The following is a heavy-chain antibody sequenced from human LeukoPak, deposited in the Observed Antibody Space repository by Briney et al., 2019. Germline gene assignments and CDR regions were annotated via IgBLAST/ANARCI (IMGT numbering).Heavy chain of an antibody. CDR1: GYSISSGYY. D-gene: IGHD6-19*01. CDR2: IYHSGST. CDR3: ARGQARLSWFDP. J-gene: IGHJ5*02. Sequence: PSETLSLTCTVSGYSISSGYYWGWIRQPPGKGLEWIGTIYHSGSTYYNPSLKSRVTISVDTSKNQFSLKPSSVTAADTAVYYCARGQARLSWFDPWGQGTLVTVSS. V-gene: IGHV4-38-2*02.